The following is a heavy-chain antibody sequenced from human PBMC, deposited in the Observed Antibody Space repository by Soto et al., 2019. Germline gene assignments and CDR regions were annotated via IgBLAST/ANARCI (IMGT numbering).Heavy chain of an antibody. D-gene: IGHD3-3*01. J-gene: IGHJ6*02. CDR3: ARHFSWSYGIDA. CDR2: IRSKPNNFAT. CDR1: GFTFSGSD. V-gene: IGHV3-73*02. Sequence: EVQLVQSGGGLVQPGGSLKLSCSASGFTFSGSDIHWVRQASGRGLEWLGRIRSKPNNFATVYGESVRGRVTFSRDDSQNTAYLQLNSLKSDDTAVYYCARHFSWSYGIDAWGLGTTVTVS.